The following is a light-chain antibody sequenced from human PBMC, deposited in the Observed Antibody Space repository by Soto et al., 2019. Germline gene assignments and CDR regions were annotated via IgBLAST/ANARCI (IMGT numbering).Light chain of an antibody. CDR2: EVN. CDR1: SSDVGAYNY. J-gene: IGLJ7*01. Sequence: QSALTQPASVSGSPGQSITISCTGTSSDVGAYNYVSWYQQHTGKVPRLMIYEVNYRPSGVSYRFSGSKSGNTASLTISGLQAEDEADYYCSSFSSDTTLFVFGGGTQLTVL. V-gene: IGLV2-14*01. CDR3: SSFSSDTTLFV.